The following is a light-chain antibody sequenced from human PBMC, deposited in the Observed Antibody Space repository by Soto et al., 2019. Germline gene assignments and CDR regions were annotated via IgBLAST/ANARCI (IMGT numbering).Light chain of an antibody. V-gene: IGLV1-40*01. CDR1: SSNIGAGYD. CDR3: QSYDSSLSGVL. CDR2: GNN. Sequence: QSVLTQPPSVSGAPGQRVTISCTGSSSNIGAGYDVHWYQQLPGTAPKLLIYGNNNRPSGVPDRFSGSKSGTSASLAITGLQAEDETDYYFQSYDSSLSGVLFGGGTQLTVL. J-gene: IGLJ2*01.